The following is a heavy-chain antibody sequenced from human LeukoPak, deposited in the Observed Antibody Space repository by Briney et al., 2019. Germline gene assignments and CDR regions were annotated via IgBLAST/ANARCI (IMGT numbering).Heavy chain of an antibody. CDR1: GFTFSNYN. J-gene: IGHJ4*02. CDR3: ARGRYDVLAGYQPPYFDY. CDR2: ISISSSYI. V-gene: IGHV3-21*01. Sequence: PGGSLRLSCAASGFTFSNYNINWVRQAPGKGLEWVSSISISSSYIYYADSVKGRFTISRDNAKDSLYLQMNSLRAEDTAVYYCARGRYDVLAGYQPPYFDYWGQGTLVTVSS. D-gene: IGHD3-9*01.